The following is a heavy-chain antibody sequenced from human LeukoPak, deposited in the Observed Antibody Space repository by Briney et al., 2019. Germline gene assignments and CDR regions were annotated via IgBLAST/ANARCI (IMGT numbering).Heavy chain of an antibody. J-gene: IGHJ6*02. CDR3: ARYGSGSPVPGINYYYYYGMDV. CDR2: IYPRDGST. V-gene: IGHV1-46*01. D-gene: IGHD3-10*01. Sequence: GASVKVSCKASGYTFTSNYIHWVRQAPGQGLEWMGMIYPRDGSTSYAQKFQGRVTITADESTSTAYMELSSLRSEDTAVYYCARYGSGSPVPGINYYYYYGMDVWGQGTTVTVSS. CDR1: GYTFTSNY.